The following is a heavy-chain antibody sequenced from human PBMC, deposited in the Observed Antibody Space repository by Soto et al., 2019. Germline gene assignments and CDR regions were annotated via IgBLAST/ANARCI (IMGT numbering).Heavy chain of an antibody. CDR2: IYTSGST. V-gene: IGHV4-4*07. CDR3: ARAAXAARRRYDYYYYYGMDV. Sequence: SETLSLTCTVSGGSISSYYWSWIRQPAGKGLEWIGRIYTSGSTNYNPSLKSRVTMSVDTSKNQFSLELSSVTAADTAVYYCARAAXAARRRYDYYYYYGMDVWGQGTTVTVSS. J-gene: IGHJ6*02. CDR1: GGSISSYY. D-gene: IGHD6-6*01.